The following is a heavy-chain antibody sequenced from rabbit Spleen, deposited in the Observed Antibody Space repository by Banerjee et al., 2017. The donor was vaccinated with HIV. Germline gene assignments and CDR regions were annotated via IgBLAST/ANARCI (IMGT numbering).Heavy chain of an antibody. CDR3: ARFWGL. Sequence: QEQLTETGGGLVQPGGSLTLSCKASGIDLSSTYWICWVRQAPGKGLEPIACIYTGSSGSTYYASWAKGRFTISKTSSTTVTLQMTSLTVADTATYFCARFWGLWGQGTLVTVS. CDR1: GIDLSSTYW. J-gene: IGHJ3*01. V-gene: IGHV1S45*01. CDR2: IYTGSSGST. D-gene: IGHD3-1*01.